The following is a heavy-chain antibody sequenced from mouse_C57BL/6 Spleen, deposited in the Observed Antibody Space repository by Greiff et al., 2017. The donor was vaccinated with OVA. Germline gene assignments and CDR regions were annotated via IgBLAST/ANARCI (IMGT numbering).Heavy chain of an antibody. CDR3: ARYYYGSSYYFDY. CDR2: IDPNSGGT. CDR1: GYTFTSYW. D-gene: IGHD1-1*01. Sequence: QVQLQQPGAELVKPGASVKLSCKASGYTFTSYWMHWVKQRPGRGLELIGRIDPNSGGTKYNEKFKSKATLTVDKPSSTAYMQLIILTSEDSAVYYCARYYYGSSYYFDYWGQGTTLTVSS. J-gene: IGHJ2*01. V-gene: IGHV1-72*01.